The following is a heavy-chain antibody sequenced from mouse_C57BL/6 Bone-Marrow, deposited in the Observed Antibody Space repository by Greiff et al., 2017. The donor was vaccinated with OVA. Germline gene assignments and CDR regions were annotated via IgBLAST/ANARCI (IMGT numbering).Heavy chain of an antibody. D-gene: IGHD1-1*01. CDR3: AREGLLLGAMDY. J-gene: IGHJ4*01. Sequence: QVQLQQPGAELVKPGASVKLSCKASGYTFTSYWMHWVKQRPGQGLEWIGMIHPNSGSTNYNEKFKSKATLTVDKSSSTAYMQLSSLTSEDSAVYYCAREGLLLGAMDYWGQGTSVTVSS. CDR2: IHPNSGST. CDR1: GYTFTSYW. V-gene: IGHV1-64*01.